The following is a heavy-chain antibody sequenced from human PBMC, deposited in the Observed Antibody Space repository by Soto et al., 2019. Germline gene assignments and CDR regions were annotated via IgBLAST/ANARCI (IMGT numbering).Heavy chain of an antibody. Sequence: EVQLVESGGGLIQPGGSLRLSCAASGFTVSSNYMSWVRQAPGKGLEWVSVIYSGGSTYYADSVKGRFTISRDNSKNTLYLQMNSLRAEDTAVYYCARGGTTYYYGMDVWGQGTTVTVSS. D-gene: IGHD4-17*01. CDR3: ARGGTTYYYGMDV. J-gene: IGHJ6*02. CDR1: GFTVSSNY. CDR2: IYSGGST. V-gene: IGHV3-53*01.